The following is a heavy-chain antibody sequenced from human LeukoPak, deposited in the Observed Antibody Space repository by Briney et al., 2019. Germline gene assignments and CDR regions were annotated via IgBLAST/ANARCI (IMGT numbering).Heavy chain of an antibody. Sequence: GGSLRLSCAASGFTFSSYSMNWVRQAPGKGLEWVAVIWYDGSNKYYADSVKGRFTISRDNSKNTLYLQMNSLRAEDTAVYYCARDFGGGPYSSSWYFDYWGQGTLVTVSS. J-gene: IGHJ4*02. CDR1: GFTFSSYS. V-gene: IGHV3-33*08. CDR2: IWYDGSNK. CDR3: ARDFGGGPYSSSWYFDY. D-gene: IGHD6-13*01.